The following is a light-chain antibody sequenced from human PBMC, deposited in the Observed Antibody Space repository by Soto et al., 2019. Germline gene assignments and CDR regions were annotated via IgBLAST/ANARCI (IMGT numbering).Light chain of an antibody. Sequence: DIQMTQSPSSVSASVGDRVTITCRASEAINSWLAWYQQKPGKAPKLLIYAASTLQRGVPSRFSGSGSGTHFTLTISSLQPEDFATYYCQQANSLPPLTFSGGTKVEIK. CDR3: QQANSLPPLT. V-gene: IGKV1-12*01. CDR1: EAINSW. J-gene: IGKJ4*01. CDR2: AAS.